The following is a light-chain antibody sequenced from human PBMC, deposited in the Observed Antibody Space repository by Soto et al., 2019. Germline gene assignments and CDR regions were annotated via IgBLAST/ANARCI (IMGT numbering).Light chain of an antibody. J-gene: IGLJ3*02. CDR1: SSVIGGYDY. V-gene: IGLV2-11*01. CDR2: DVR. CDR3: CSYAGTYIFGV. Sequence: QSALTQPRSVSGSPGQSVTISCTGTSSVIGGYDYVSWYQQHPGKAPKLLIYDVRKRPSGVPDRFSGSKSGNTASLTISGLQAEDEADYYCCSYAGTYIFGVFGGGTQLTVL.